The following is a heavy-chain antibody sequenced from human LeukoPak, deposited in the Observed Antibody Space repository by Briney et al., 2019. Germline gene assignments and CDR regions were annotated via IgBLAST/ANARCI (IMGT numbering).Heavy chain of an antibody. CDR2: INQDGSEK. Sequence: GGSLRLSCAASGFNFRSSWMGWIRQAPGKGLERVANINQDGSEKYYADSVKGRFTISRDNAKNSLYLQMNSLRVEDTAVYYCARAFYSYFDYWGQGTLVVVST. D-gene: IGHD2/OR15-2a*01. CDR1: GFNFRSSW. CDR3: ARAFYSYFDY. V-gene: IGHV3-7*03. J-gene: IGHJ4*02.